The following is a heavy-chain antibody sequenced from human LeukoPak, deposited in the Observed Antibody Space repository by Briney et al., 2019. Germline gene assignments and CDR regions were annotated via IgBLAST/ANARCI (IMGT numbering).Heavy chain of an antibody. CDR2: ISGSGGST. V-gene: IGHV3-23*01. J-gene: IGHJ4*02. CDR1: GFTFSSYA. Sequence: GGSLRLSCAASGFTFSSYAMSWVRQAPGKGLEWVSAISGSGGSTYYADSVKGRFTISRDNSKNTLYLQMNMLRAEDTAVYYCAKDYYDSSGYYSRLLFDYWGQGTLVTVSS. D-gene: IGHD3-22*01. CDR3: AKDYYDSSGYYSRLLFDY.